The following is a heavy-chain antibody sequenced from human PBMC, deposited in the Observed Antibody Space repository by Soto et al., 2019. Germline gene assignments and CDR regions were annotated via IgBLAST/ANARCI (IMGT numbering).Heavy chain of an antibody. D-gene: IGHD3-22*01. CDR3: ARHVPISSDYYYYGLDV. J-gene: IGHJ6*02. CDR2: IYPGDSDT. V-gene: IGHV5-51*01. CDR1: GYSFTTYF. Sequence: LKISCKASGYSFTTYFIGWVRQMPGKGLEWMGFIYPGDSDTRYSPSFQGQVTISADNSITTAYLQWSSLKASDTAIYYCARHVPISSDYYYYGLDVWGQGTTVTVSS.